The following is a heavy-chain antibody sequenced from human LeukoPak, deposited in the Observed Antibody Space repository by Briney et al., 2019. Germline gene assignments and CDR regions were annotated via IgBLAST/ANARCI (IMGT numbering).Heavy chain of an antibody. Sequence: SETLSLICTVSGGSISSSSYYWGWIRQPPGKGLEWIGSIYYSGSTYYNPSLKSRVTISVDTSKNQFSLKLSSVTAEDTAMYYCARAEKIAVAGMGYYFDYWGQGTLVTVSS. CDR3: ARAEKIAVAGMGYYFDY. V-gene: IGHV4-39*01. J-gene: IGHJ4*02. CDR1: GGSISSSSYY. CDR2: IYYSGST. D-gene: IGHD6-19*01.